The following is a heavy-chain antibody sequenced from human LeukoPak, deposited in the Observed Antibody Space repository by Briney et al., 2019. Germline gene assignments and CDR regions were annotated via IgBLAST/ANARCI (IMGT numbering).Heavy chain of an antibody. CDR2: ISSSSSYI. V-gene: IGHV3-21*01. Sequence: GGSLRLSCAASGFTFSSYSMSWVRQAPGKGLEWVSSISSSSSYIYYADSVKGRFTISRDNAKNSLYLQMNSLRAEDTAVYYCARAVGYYGSVRWGQGTLVTVSS. CDR1: GFTFSSYS. D-gene: IGHD3-10*01. J-gene: IGHJ4*02. CDR3: ARAVGYYGSVR.